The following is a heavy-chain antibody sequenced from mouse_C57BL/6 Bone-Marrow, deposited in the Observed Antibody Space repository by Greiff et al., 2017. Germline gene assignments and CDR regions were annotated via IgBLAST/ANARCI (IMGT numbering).Heavy chain of an antibody. V-gene: IGHV1-69*01. Sequence: QVQLQQPGAELVMPGASVKLSCKASGYTFTSYWMHWVKQRPGQGLEWIGEIDPSDSYTNYNQKFKGKSTLTVDKSSSTAYMQLSSLTSEDSAVYYCAREGGSPWFAYWGQGTLVTVSA. J-gene: IGHJ3*01. CDR2: IDPSDSYT. CDR3: AREGGSPWFAY. D-gene: IGHD1-1*02. CDR1: GYTFTSYW.